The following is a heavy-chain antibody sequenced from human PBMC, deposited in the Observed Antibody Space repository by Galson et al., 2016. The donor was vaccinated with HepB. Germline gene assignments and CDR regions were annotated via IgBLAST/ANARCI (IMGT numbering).Heavy chain of an antibody. D-gene: IGHD6-19*01. V-gene: IGHV4-61*02. CDR1: GDAISSGLYY. CDR2: IYTNGST. J-gene: IGHJ4*02. CDR3: ASTVAVPDFYFDY. Sequence: TLSLTCTVSGDAISSGLYYWSWIRQPAGKGLEWIGRIYTNGSTSYNPSLKSRVTISVDTSKSQFYLSLTSVTAADTAVYYCASTVAVPDFYFDYWGQGTLVTVSS.